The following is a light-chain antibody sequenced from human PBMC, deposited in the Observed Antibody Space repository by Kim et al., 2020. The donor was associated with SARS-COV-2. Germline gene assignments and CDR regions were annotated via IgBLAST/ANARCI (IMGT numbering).Light chain of an antibody. CDR3: QSYDSSLSGWV. CDR2: ANS. CDR1: SSNIWAGYD. Sequence: QRVTISCTGSSSNIWAGYDVHWYQQLPGTAPKLLIYANSNRPSGVPDRFSGSKSGTSASLAITGLQAEDEADYYCQSYDSSLSGWVFGGGTQLTVL. V-gene: IGLV1-40*01. J-gene: IGLJ3*02.